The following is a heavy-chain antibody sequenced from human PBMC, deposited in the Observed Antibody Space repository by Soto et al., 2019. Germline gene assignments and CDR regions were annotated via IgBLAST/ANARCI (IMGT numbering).Heavy chain of an antibody. V-gene: IGHV3-48*01. CDR2: INPRGLTK. J-gene: IGHJ6*02. CDR3: ATWYGNHYFGLDV. D-gene: IGHD6-13*01. CDR1: GYSFDAYI. Sequence: VQLVESGGALVQPGGSLRLSCAASGYSFDAYIMNWVRQAPGKGLEWVSSINPRGLTKFYADSVRGRFTISRDDASSSLFLQMNNLRAEDTAVYYCATWYGNHYFGLDVWGHGTTVTVSS.